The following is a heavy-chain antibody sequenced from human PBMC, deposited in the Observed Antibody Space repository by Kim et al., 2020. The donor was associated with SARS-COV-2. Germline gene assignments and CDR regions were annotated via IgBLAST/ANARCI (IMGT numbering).Heavy chain of an antibody. J-gene: IGHJ4*02. CDR3: ATADGGSLGY. CDR1: GGSISSSGW. V-gene: IGHV4-4*02. CDR2: IYHSGTT. D-gene: IGHD1-26*01. Sequence: SETLSLTCAVSGGSISSSGWWTWVRQPSGKGLEWIGEIYHSGTTSYNPSLKSRVTISLDKSKNQFSLRLSSVTAADTAVYYYATADGGSLGYWGQGTLVTVSS.